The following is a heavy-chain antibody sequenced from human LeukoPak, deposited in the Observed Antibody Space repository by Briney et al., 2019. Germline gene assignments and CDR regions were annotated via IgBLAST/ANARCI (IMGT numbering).Heavy chain of an antibody. Sequence: SGGSLRLSCTASGFNLSTYTMVWVRQAPGKGLEWISYISVISTTIYYADSVKGRFTVSRDNAKNSLYLQMNSLRVEDTAVYYCARDMGPHDCWGLGTLVTVSS. CDR1: GFNLSTYT. D-gene: IGHD3-16*01. V-gene: IGHV3-48*01. CDR2: ISVISTTI. J-gene: IGHJ4*02. CDR3: ARDMGPHDC.